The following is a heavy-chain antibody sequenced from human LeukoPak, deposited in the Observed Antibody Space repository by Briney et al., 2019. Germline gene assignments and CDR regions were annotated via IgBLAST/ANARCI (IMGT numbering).Heavy chain of an antibody. V-gene: IGHV3-74*01. J-gene: IGHJ4*02. CDR2: IRGDGTIT. Sequence: PGGSLRLSCAASGFIFSDYWMHWVRQVPGKGLVWVSRIRGDGTITNYADSVKGRFTVSRDNTKNTFFLQMNNLRDEDAAIYYCARDDGEDLLFDSWGQGTLVIVSS. D-gene: IGHD4-17*01. CDR3: ARDDGEDLLFDS. CDR1: GFIFSDYW.